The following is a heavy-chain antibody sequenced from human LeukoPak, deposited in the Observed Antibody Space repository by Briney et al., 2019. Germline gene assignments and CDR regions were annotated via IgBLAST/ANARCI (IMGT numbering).Heavy chain of an antibody. Sequence: ASVKVSCKASGGTFSSYAISWVRQAPGQGLEWMGWISAYNGNTNYAQKLQGRVTMTTDTSTSTAYMELRSLRSDDTAVYYCARDDARLDAFDIWGQGTMVTVSS. V-gene: IGHV1-18*01. CDR2: ISAYNGNT. CDR3: ARDDARLDAFDI. J-gene: IGHJ3*02. CDR1: GGTFSSYA.